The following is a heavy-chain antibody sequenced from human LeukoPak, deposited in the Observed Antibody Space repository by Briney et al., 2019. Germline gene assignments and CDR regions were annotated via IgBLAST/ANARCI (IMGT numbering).Heavy chain of an antibody. CDR3: ASFWVYGFDY. D-gene: IGHD3-3*01. J-gene: IGHJ4*02. V-gene: IGHV3-30*04. CDR2: ISYDGSNK. Sequence: GGSLRLSCAASGFTFSSYAMHWVRQAPGKGLEWVAVISYDGSNKYYADSVKGRFTISRDNSKNTLYLQMNSLRAEDTAVYYCASFWVYGFDYWGQGTLVTVSS. CDR1: GFTFSSYA.